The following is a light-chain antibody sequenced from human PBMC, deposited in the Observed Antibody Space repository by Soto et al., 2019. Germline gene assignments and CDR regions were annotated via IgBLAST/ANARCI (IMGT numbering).Light chain of an antibody. V-gene: IGKV3-11*01. Sequence: EIVLTQSPATLSLSPGERATLSCSASQSVSSYLAWYQQKRGQAPRLLIYDASNRATGIPARFSGSGSGTDFSLTISSLEPEDFAVYCCQQRSSWPLTCGGGTKVDIK. CDR2: DAS. CDR1: QSVSSY. CDR3: QQRSSWPLT. J-gene: IGKJ4*01.